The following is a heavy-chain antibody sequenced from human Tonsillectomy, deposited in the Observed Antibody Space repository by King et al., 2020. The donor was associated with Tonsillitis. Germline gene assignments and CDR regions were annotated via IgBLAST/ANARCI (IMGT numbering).Heavy chain of an antibody. V-gene: IGHV3-30*01. CDR3: ARDRNYFHPLAH. CDR1: GFTFSSST. CDR2: ISYDGSTK. D-gene: IGHD3-10*01. J-gene: IGHJ4*02. Sequence: VQLVESGGGVVQPGRSLRISCAASGFTFSSSTMHWVRQAPGKGLEWVAVISYDGSTKYYADSVKGRFTISRDNSKNTLYLQMDSLITEDTALYYCARDRNYFHPLAHWGQGTLVTVSS.